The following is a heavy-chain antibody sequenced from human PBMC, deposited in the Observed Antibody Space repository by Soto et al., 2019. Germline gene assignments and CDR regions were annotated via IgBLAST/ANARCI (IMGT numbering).Heavy chain of an antibody. V-gene: IGHV4-61*01. CDR1: GDSVSSGSYY. CDR2: IYYSGST. Sequence: QVQLQESGPGLVRPSETLSLTCTVSGDSVSSGSYYWSWIRQPPGKGLEWIGYIYYSGSTNYNPSLKSRVTISVDTSKEQFSLNLSSVTAADTAVYYCAREHYYDSGGYFPYYFDYWGQGTLVTVSS. J-gene: IGHJ4*02. D-gene: IGHD3-22*01. CDR3: AREHYYDSGGYFPYYFDY.